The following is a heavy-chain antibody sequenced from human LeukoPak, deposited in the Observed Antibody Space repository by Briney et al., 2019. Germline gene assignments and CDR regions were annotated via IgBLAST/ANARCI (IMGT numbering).Heavy chain of an antibody. CDR2: ISWDGGST. V-gene: IGHV3-43*01. D-gene: IGHD6-19*01. Sequence: GGSPRLSCAASGFTFDDYTMHWVRQAPGKGLEWVSLISWDGGSTYYADSVKGRFTISRDNSKNTLYLQMNSLRAEGTAVYYCAKDAVSGWYDLGYFDYWGQGTLVTVSS. CDR1: GFTFDDYT. J-gene: IGHJ4*02. CDR3: AKDAVSGWYDLGYFDY.